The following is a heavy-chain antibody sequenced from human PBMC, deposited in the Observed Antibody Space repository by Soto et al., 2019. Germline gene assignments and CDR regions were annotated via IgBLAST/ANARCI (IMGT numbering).Heavy chain of an antibody. CDR3: ARSTFEYSRSSLGY. CDR2: ISAYNGNT. Sequence: ASVKVSCKASGYTFTSYGISWVRPAPGQGLEWMGWISAYNGNTNYAQKLQGRVTMTTDTSTSTAYMELRSLRSDDTAVYYCARSTFEYSRSSLGYWGQGTLVTVSS. D-gene: IGHD6-6*01. J-gene: IGHJ4*02. V-gene: IGHV1-18*01. CDR1: GYTFTSYG.